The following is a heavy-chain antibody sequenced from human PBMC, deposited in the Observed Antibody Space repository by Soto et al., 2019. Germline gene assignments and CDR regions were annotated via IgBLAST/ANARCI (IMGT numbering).Heavy chain of an antibody. CDR2: INPNSGGT. Sequence: ASVKVSCKASGYTFTGYYIHWVRQAPGQGLEWMGWINPNSGGTNYAQKFQGWVTMTRDTSISTAYMELSRLRSDDTAVYYCARGYYDFWSGYPRTYGMDVWGQGTTVTVSS. CDR1: GYTFTGYY. CDR3: ARGYYDFWSGYPRTYGMDV. D-gene: IGHD3-3*01. V-gene: IGHV1-2*04. J-gene: IGHJ6*02.